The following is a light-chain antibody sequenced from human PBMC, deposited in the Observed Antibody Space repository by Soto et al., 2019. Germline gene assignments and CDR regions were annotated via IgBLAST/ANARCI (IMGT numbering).Light chain of an antibody. CDR1: QSVLYSSNNKNY. J-gene: IGKJ3*01. V-gene: IGKV4-1*01. Sequence: DIVMTQSPDSLAVSLGERATINCKSSQSVLYSSNNKNYLAWYQQKPGQPPKLLIYWASTRESGVPDRFSGSGSGTDFTLTISSLQDEDVAVYYCQQYYSTPPTFRPGTKVDIK. CDR3: QQYYSTPPT. CDR2: WAS.